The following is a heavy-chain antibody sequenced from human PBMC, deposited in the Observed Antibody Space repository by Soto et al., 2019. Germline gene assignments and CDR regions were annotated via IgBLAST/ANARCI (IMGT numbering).Heavy chain of an antibody. CDR3: AKDRDYPRDQFHY. D-gene: IGHD2-2*01. Sequence: XGSLRLSCTASGVTFTYYAFSWVRQAPGKGLEWVSAISANGQGIYYADSVRGRFTISRDNSKNTVFLHMDSLRAEDTAVYYCAKDRDYPRDQFHYWGQGTLVTVSS. CDR1: GVTFTYYA. J-gene: IGHJ4*02. V-gene: IGHV3-23*01. CDR2: ISANGQGI.